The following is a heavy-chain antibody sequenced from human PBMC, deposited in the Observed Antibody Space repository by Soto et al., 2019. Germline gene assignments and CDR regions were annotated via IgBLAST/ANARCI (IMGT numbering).Heavy chain of an antibody. CDR3: ARVPRGGVVVVAPTLAWFDP. CDR2: ISAYNGNT. V-gene: IGHV1-18*04. D-gene: IGHD2-15*01. CDR1: GYTFTSYG. J-gene: IGHJ5*02. Sequence: GASVKVSCKASGYTFTSYGISWVRQAPGQGLEWMGWISAYNGNTNYAQKLQGRVTMTTDTSTSTAYMELRSLRSDDTAVYYCARVPRGGVVVVAPTLAWFDPWGQGTLVTLSS.